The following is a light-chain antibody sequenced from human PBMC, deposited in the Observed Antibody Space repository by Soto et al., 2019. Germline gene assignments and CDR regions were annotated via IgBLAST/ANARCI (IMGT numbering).Light chain of an antibody. Sequence: QSALTQPASVSGSPGQSIAISCTGTRSDVGAYNYVSWYQQHPGKAPKLMISEVTNRPSGVSDRFSGSKSGNTASLTISGLQVEDEADYYCSSFTSRFTFVFGTGTKV. CDR1: RSDVGAYNY. CDR3: SSFTSRFTFV. CDR2: EVT. V-gene: IGLV2-14*01. J-gene: IGLJ1*01.